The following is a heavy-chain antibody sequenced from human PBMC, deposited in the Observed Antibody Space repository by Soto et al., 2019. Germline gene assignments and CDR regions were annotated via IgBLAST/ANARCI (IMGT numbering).Heavy chain of an antibody. V-gene: IGHV6-1*01. D-gene: IGHD6-6*01. J-gene: IGHJ2*01. Sequence: SHTLSLTCAISGYSVSSNNAAWHWIRQSPSRGLEWLGRTYYRSKWYNDYAMSVKGRITINPDTSKDHFSLQLNSVTPEDTAVYYCARAHLIASRLMWYLDLWGRGTLVTVSS. CDR2: TYYRSKWYN. CDR1: GYSVSSNNAA. CDR3: ARAHLIASRLMWYLDL.